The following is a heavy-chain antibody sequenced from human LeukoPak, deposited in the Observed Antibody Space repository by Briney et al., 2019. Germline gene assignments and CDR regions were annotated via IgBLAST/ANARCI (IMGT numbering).Heavy chain of an antibody. J-gene: IGHJ4*02. CDR3: AKELYSTAWYDY. D-gene: IGHD6-13*01. CDR2: ISYDGSNK. CDR1: GFTFSSFG. V-gene: IGHV3-30*18. Sequence: GGSLRLSCAASGFTFSSFGMHWVRQAPGKGLDWVAVISYDGSNKYYADSVRGRFTISRDNSKNTLHLQMNSLRTEDTAVYYCAKELYSTAWYDYWGQGTLVTVP.